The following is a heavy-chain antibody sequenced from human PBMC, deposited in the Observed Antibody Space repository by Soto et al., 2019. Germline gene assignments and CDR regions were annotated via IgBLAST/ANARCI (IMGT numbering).Heavy chain of an antibody. CDR1: GGSISSGGYY. CDR2: IYYSGST. J-gene: IGHJ5*02. CDR3: ARDYCGGDCYLFDP. D-gene: IGHD2-21*02. V-gene: IGHV4-31*03. Sequence: QVQLQESGPGLVKPSQTLSLTCTVSGGSISSGGYYWSWIRQHPGKGLEWIGYIYYSGSTYYNPSLTSRVTXXVXTXXNQFSLKLSSVTAADTAVYYCARDYCGGDCYLFDPWGQGTLVTVSS.